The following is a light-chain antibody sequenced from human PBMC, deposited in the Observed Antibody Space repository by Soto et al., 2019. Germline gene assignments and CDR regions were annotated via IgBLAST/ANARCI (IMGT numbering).Light chain of an antibody. CDR3: QQYNNWPPS. CDR2: GAS. J-gene: IGKJ1*01. CDR1: QSVSGN. Sequence: EIVMTQSPATLSVSPGERATLSCRASQSVSGNLAWYQQKPGQAPRLLIYGASTRATGIPARFSGSASGTASTLTISSLQSEDFAVYYCQQYNNWPPSFGQGTKVEIK. V-gene: IGKV3-15*01.